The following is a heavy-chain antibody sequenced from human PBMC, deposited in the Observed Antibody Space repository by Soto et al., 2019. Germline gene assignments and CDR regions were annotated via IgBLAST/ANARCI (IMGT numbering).Heavy chain of an antibody. J-gene: IGHJ4*02. Sequence: QVQLVQSGAEVKKPGSSVKVSCKASGGTFSSYTISWVRQAPGQGLEWMGRIIPILGIANYAQKFQGRVKMTADKATRTAYMERSSLGCEDTGGYYCGRSGGGGEYYDFWSGSSIDYWGQGTLVTVSS. CDR3: GRSGGGGEYYDFWSGSSIDY. D-gene: IGHD3-3*01. V-gene: IGHV1-69*02. CDR2: IIPILGIA. CDR1: GGTFSSYT.